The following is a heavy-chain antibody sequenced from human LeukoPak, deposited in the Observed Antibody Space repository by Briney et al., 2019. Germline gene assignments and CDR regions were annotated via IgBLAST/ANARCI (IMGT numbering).Heavy chain of an antibody. D-gene: IGHD5-18*01. Sequence: PGGSLRLSCSASGFTFSNYAMHWVRQAPGKGLEYVSAVSSNGGSTYYADSVKGRFTISRDNSKNTLYLQMSSLRAEDTAVYYCVKVARQLWGFDYWGQGTLVTVSS. V-gene: IGHV3-64D*06. CDR3: VKVARQLWGFDY. J-gene: IGHJ4*02. CDR2: VSSNGGST. CDR1: GFTFSNYA.